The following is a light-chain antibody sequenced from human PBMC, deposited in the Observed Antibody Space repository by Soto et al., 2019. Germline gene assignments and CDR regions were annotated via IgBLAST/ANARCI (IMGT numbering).Light chain of an antibody. CDR2: EGN. J-gene: IGLJ1*01. CDR1: SSDVGSYNL. CDR3: CSYARTNTFV. V-gene: IGLV2-23*01. Sequence: QSALTQPASVSGSPGQSITISGTGTSSDVGSYNLVSWYQQHPGKAPKLMIYEGNKRPSGVSNRFSGSKSANTASLTISGLQTEDEADYYSCSYARTNTFVFGTGTKVTVL.